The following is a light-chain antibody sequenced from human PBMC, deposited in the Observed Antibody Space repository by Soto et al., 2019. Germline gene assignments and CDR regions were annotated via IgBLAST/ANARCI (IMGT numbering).Light chain of an antibody. CDR1: SSNIGSNT. V-gene: IGLV1-44*01. CDR3: AAWDDSLDGYV. J-gene: IGLJ1*01. CDR2: SNN. Sequence: QSVLTQPPSASGTPGQRVTISCSGSSSNIGSNTVNWYQQLPGTAPKLRMYSNNQRPSGVPDRFSGSKSGTSASLAISGLQSEEEADYYCAAWDDSLDGYVFGTGTKVTVL.